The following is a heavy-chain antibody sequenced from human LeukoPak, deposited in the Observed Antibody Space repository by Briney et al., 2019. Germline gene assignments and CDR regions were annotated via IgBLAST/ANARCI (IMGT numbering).Heavy chain of an antibody. V-gene: IGHV1-2*02. CDR2: IDPNSGGT. CDR3: ARGSTMIVVVPSDY. J-gene: IGHJ4*02. Sequence: ASVKVSCKTSGYTFTGYYMHWVRQAPGQGLEWMGWIDPNSGGTNYAQKFQGRVTMTRDTSISTAYMELSRLRSDDTAVYYCARGSTMIVVVPSDYWGQGTLVTVSS. CDR1: GYTFTGYY. D-gene: IGHD3-22*01.